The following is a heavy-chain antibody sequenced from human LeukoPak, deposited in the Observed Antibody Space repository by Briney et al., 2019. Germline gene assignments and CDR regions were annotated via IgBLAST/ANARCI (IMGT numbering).Heavy chain of an antibody. CDR1: GFTFDDYA. D-gene: IGHD3-22*01. V-gene: IGHV3-9*01. CDR2: ISWNSGSI. CDR3: AKAFYDSSGYYVPIDY. J-gene: IGHJ4*02. Sequence: PGRSLRLSCAASGFTFDDYAMHWVRQAPGKGLEWVSGISWNSGSIGYADSVKGRFTISRDNAKNSLYLQMNSLRAKDTALYYCAKAFYDSSGYYVPIDYWGQGTLVTVSS.